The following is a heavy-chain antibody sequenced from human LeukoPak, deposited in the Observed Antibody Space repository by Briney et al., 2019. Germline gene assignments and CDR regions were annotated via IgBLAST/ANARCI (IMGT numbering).Heavy chain of an antibody. CDR2: ISPYNGIT. V-gene: IGHV1-18*01. CDR3: ARVGWNSDWESLDV. J-gene: IGHJ6*04. D-gene: IGHD6-19*01. Sequence: ASVTVSCKTSGYNFPSYYITWVRRAPGQGLEWMGWISPYNGITNYARNLQGRVTMTTDTSTRTGYMELRSLRSDDTAVYYCARVGWNSDWESLDVWSKGTTVTVSS. CDR1: GYNFPSYY.